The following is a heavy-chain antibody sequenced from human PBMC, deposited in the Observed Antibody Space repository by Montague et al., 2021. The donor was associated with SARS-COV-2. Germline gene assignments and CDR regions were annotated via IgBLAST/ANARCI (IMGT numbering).Heavy chain of an antibody. J-gene: IGHJ4*02. CDR3: AKEGSSWYYFDY. D-gene: IGHD6-13*01. CDR1: GFTFDDYA. Sequence: SLRLSCAASGFTFDDYAMHWVRQAPGKGLEWVSLISGDGGSTYYADSVKGRFTISRDNSKNSLYLQINSLRTEDTALYYCAKEGSSWYYFDYWGQGTLVTVSS. CDR2: ISGDGGST. V-gene: IGHV3-43*02.